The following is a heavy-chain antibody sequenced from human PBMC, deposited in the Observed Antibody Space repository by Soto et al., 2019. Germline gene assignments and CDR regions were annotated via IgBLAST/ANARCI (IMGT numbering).Heavy chain of an antibody. V-gene: IGHV5-10-1*01. J-gene: IGHJ5*02. CDR3: ARHGVANWFDP. CDR1: GYSFTTFW. CDR2: IDPSDSYT. D-gene: IGHD3-3*01. Sequence: PGESLKISCKGSGYSFTTFWISWVRQLPGKGLEWMGKIDPSDSYTNYSPSFQGHVTISADKSTSTAYLQWSSLKASDTAMYYCARHGVANWFDPWGQGTLVTVSS.